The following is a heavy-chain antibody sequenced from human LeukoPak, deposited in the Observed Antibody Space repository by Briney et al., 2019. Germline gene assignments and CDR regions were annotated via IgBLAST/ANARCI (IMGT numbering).Heavy chain of an antibody. V-gene: IGHV4-30-2*01. J-gene: IGHJ5*02. CDR3: ARDYDIGWFDP. CDR1: GVSISSGDYY. CDR2: IYHSGST. D-gene: IGHD3-16*01. Sequence: SQTLYLTCTVSGVSISSGDYYWNWIRQPPGKGLEWIGYIYHSGSTYYNPSLRSRVTISVDTSKNQFSLRLSSVTAADTAVYYCARDYDIGWFDPWGQGTLVIVSS.